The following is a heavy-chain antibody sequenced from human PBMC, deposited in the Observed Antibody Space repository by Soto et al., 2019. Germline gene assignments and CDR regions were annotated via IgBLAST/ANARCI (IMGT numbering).Heavy chain of an antibody. CDR3: ARSSGLDYDILTGYYRDYGMDV. CDR1: GFSLSTSGMC. Sequence: SGPTLVNPTQTLTLTCTFSGFSLSTSGMCVSWIRQPPGKALEWLALIDWDDDKYYSTSLKTRLTISKDTSKNQVVLTMTNMDPVDTATYYCARSSGLDYDILTGYYRDYGMDVWGQGTTVTVSS. J-gene: IGHJ6*02. D-gene: IGHD3-9*01. CDR2: IDWDDDK. V-gene: IGHV2-70*01.